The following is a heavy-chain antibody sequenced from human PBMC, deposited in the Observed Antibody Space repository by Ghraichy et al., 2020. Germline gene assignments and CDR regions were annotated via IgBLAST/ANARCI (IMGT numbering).Heavy chain of an antibody. J-gene: IGHJ4*02. V-gene: IGHV1-69*04. CDR2: IIPILGIA. CDR1: GGTFSSYA. Sequence: SVKVSCKASGGTFSSYAISWVRQAPGQGLEWMGRIIPILGIANYAQKFQGRVTITADKSTSTAYMELSSLRSEDTAVYYCARDLGYNWNSACFYWGQGTLVTVSS. D-gene: IGHD1-7*01. CDR3: ARDLGYNWNSACFY.